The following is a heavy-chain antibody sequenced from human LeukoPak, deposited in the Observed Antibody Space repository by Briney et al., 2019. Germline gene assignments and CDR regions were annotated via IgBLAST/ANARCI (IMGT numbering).Heavy chain of an antibody. CDR1: GFTVSSNY. D-gene: IGHD3-22*01. Sequence: PGGSLRLSCAASGFTVSSNYMSWVRQAPGKGLEWVSVIYSGGSTYYADSVKGRFTISRDNAKNSLYLQMNSLRAEDTAVYYCARDGSPITMIVNSGAFDIWGQGTMVTVSS. J-gene: IGHJ3*02. CDR2: IYSGGST. CDR3: ARDGSPITMIVNSGAFDI. V-gene: IGHV3-66*01.